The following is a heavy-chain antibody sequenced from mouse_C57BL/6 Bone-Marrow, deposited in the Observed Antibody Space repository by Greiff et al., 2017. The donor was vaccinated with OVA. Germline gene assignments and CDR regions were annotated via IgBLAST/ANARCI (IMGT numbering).Heavy chain of an antibody. CDR3: ARGSTMYFDY. D-gene: IGHD2-1*01. J-gene: IGHJ2*01. CDR1: GFTFSSYG. CDR2: ISSGGSYT. V-gene: IGHV5-6*01. Sequence: EVHLVESGGDLVKPGGSLKLSCAASGFTFSSYGMSWVRQTPDKRLEWVATISSGGSYTYYPDSVKGRFTISRDNAKNTLYLQMSSLKSEDTAMYYCARGSTMYFDYWGQGTTLTVSS.